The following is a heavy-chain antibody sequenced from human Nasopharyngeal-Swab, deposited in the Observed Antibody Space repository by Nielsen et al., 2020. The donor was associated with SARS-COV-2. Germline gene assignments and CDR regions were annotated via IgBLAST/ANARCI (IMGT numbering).Heavy chain of an antibody. CDR3: AKDSCTNGVCYYDY. J-gene: IGHJ4*02. V-gene: IGHV3-23*01. Sequence: GESLKISCAASGFTFSSYAMSWVRQAPGKGLEWVSAISGSGGSTYYADSVKGRFTISRDNSKNTLYLQMNSLRAEDTAVYYCAKDSCTNGVCYYDYWGQGTLVTVSS. D-gene: IGHD2-8*01. CDR1: GFTFSSYA. CDR2: ISGSGGST.